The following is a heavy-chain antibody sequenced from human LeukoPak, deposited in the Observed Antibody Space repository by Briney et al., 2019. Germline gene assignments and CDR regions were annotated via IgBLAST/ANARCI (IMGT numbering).Heavy chain of an antibody. CDR3: ARDQGVQLWSPLDY. Sequence: PGGSLRLSCAASGFTFSSYAMSWVRQAPGKGLEWVSVIYSGGSTYYADSVKGRFTISRDNSKNTLYLQMNSLRAEDTAVYYCARDQGVQLWSPLDYWGQGTLVTVSS. J-gene: IGHJ4*02. V-gene: IGHV3-66*01. CDR2: IYSGGST. CDR1: GFTFSSYA. D-gene: IGHD5-18*01.